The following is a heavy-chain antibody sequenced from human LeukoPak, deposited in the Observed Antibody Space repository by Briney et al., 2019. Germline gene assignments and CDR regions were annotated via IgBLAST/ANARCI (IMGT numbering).Heavy chain of an antibody. Sequence: SETLSLTCAAYGGSFSGYYWSWIRQPPGKGLEWIGEINHSGSTNYNPSLKSRVTISVDTSKNQFSLKLSSATAADTAVYYCARVGARYYYYYGMDVWGQGTTVTVSS. CDR1: GGSFSGYY. D-gene: IGHD1-26*01. CDR3: ARVGARYYYYYGMDV. CDR2: INHSGST. J-gene: IGHJ6*02. V-gene: IGHV4-34*01.